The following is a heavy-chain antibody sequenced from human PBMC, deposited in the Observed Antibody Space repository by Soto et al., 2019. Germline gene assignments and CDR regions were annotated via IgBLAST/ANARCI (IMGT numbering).Heavy chain of an antibody. Sequence: QVQLQESGPGLVKPSGTLSLTCAVSGGSISSSNWWSWVRHPPGKGLEWIGEIYHSGSTNYNPSLKSRVTISVDKSKNQFSLKLSSVTAADTAVYYCAGDSLNGDYDWYFDLWGRGTLVTVSS. CDR2: IYHSGST. J-gene: IGHJ2*01. CDR3: AGDSLNGDYDWYFDL. D-gene: IGHD4-17*01. V-gene: IGHV4-4*02. CDR1: GGSISSSNW.